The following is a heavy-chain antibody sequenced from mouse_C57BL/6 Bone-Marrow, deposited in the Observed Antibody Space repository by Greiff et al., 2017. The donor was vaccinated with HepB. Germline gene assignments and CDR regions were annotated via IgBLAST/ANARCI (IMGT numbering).Heavy chain of an antibody. CDR3: TRHNYGSSLFDY. Sequence: QVQLQQSGAELVRPGASVTLSCKASGYTFTDYEMHWVKQTPVHGLEWIGAIDPETGGTAYNQKFKGKAILTADKSSSTAYMELRSLTSEDSAVYYCTRHNYGSSLFDYWGQGTTLTVS. V-gene: IGHV1-15*01. CDR2: IDPETGGT. D-gene: IGHD1-1*01. J-gene: IGHJ2*01. CDR1: GYTFTDYE.